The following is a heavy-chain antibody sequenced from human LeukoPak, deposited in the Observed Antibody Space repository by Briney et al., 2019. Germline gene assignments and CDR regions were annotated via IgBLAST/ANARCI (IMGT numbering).Heavy chain of an antibody. CDR2: IKQDGNEK. V-gene: IGHV3-7*01. CDR3: ARDRTQSITMVRGVPYYYYMDV. Sequence: GGSLRLSCAASGFTFSSYWMSWVRQAPGKGLEWVANIKQDGNEKYYVDSVKGRFTISRDNAKNSVYLQMNSLRAEDTAVYYCARDRTQSITMVRGVPYYYYMDVWGKGTTVTVSS. CDR1: GFTFSSYW. D-gene: IGHD3-10*01. J-gene: IGHJ6*03.